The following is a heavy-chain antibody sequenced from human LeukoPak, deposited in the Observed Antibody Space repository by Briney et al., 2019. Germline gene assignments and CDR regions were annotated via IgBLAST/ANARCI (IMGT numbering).Heavy chain of an antibody. CDR3: ARVPRTHYYYYYMDV. D-gene: IGHD2-2*01. CDR1: GGSLSSYY. Sequence: SETLSLTCTVSGGSLSSYYWSWIRQPPGKGLEWIGYIYYSGSTNYNPSLKSRVTISVDTSKTQFSLKLSAVTAADTAVYYCARVPRTHYYYYYMDVWGKGTTVTVSS. CDR2: IYYSGST. J-gene: IGHJ6*03. V-gene: IGHV4-59*01.